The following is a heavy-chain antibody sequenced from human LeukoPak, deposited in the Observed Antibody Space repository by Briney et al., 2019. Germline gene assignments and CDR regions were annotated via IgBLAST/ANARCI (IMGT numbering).Heavy chain of an antibody. CDR2: IKQDGSEK. CDR3: ARGESGTKGY. J-gene: IGHJ4*02. D-gene: IGHD2-8*01. V-gene: IGHV3-7*05. Sequence: GGSLRLSCEASGFTFSGYAMSWVRQAPGKGLEWVANIKQDGSEKYYVDSVKGRFTISRDNAKNSLYLQMNSLRAEDTAVYYCARGESGTKGYWGQGTLVTVSS. CDR1: GFTFSGYA.